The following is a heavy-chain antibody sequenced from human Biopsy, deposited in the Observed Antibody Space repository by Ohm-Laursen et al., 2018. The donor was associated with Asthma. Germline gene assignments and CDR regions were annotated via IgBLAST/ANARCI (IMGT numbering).Heavy chain of an antibody. CDR3: ARGYSGSGRLVSFYSLLYF. J-gene: IGHJ2*01. Sequence: ASVKVSCKASGDSFSNYAISWVRQAPGQGLEWMGGLIPVLGTPDHAQMFEGRVTITADESTSTAYMELSSLSSEDTAVYYCARGYSGSGRLVSFYSLLYF. CDR2: LIPVLGTP. CDR1: GDSFSNYA. D-gene: IGHD5-12*01. V-gene: IGHV1-69*13.